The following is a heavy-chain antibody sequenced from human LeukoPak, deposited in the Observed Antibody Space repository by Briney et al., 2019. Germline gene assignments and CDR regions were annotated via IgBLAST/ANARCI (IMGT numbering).Heavy chain of an antibody. CDR2: IYYSGST. CDR3: ARATYQVVSRWFDP. D-gene: IGHD2-2*01. CDR1: GGSISTGDYY. J-gene: IGHJ5*02. Sequence: SQTLSLTCAVSGGSISTGDYYWSWIRQPPGRGLEWIGYIYYSGSTYYNLSLKSRVTLSVGTSKNQFSLNLSSVTAADTAVYYCARATYQVVSRWFDPWGQGTLVTVSS. V-gene: IGHV4-30-4*01.